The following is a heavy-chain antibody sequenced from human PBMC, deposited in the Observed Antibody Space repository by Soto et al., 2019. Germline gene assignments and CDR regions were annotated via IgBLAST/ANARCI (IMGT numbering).Heavy chain of an antibody. D-gene: IGHD6-13*01. J-gene: IGHJ6*02. CDR3: ARVEYSSSWYGITQYYGMDV. CDR2: IKQDGSEK. Sequence: EVQLVESGGGLVQPGGSLRLSCAASGFTFSSYWMSWVRQAPGKGLEWVANIKQDGSEKYYVDSVKGRFTISRDNAKNSLYLQMNSLRAEDTAVYYCARVEYSSSWYGITQYYGMDVWGQGTTVTVSS. V-gene: IGHV3-7*05. CDR1: GFTFSSYW.